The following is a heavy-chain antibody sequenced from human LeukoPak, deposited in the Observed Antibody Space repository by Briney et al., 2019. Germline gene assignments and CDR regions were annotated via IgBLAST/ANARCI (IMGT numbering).Heavy chain of an antibody. CDR3: ARRHCGGDCQSSYYYYYGMDV. J-gene: IGHJ6*02. D-gene: IGHD2-21*02. V-gene: IGHV1-69*13. CDR1: GGTLSRIV. CDR2: IIPIFGTA. Sequence: SVNVSCKASGGTLSRIVISWVRQAPGQGVEWMGGIIPIFGTANYAQEFQARVTITADESTTTAYMELSSLRSDDTAVYYCARRHCGGDCQSSYYYYYGMDVWGQGTTVTVSS.